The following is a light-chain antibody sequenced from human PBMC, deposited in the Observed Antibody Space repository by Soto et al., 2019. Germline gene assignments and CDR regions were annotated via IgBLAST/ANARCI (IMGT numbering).Light chain of an antibody. CDR3: MQALQTPPWT. J-gene: IGKJ1*01. Sequence: DIVMTQSPLSLPVTPVEPASISFRSSQSLLHSNGYNYLDWYLQKPGQSPQLLIYLGSNRASGVPDRFSGSGSGTDFTLKISRVEAEDVGVYYCMQALQTPPWTFGQGTKVDIK. CDR1: QSLLHSNGYNY. V-gene: IGKV2-28*01. CDR2: LGS.